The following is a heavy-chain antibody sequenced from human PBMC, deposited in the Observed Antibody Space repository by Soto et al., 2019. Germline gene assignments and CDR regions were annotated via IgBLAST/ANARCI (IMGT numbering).Heavy chain of an antibody. CDR2: ISYDGSNK. D-gene: IGHD5-12*01. Sequence: LRLSCAASGFTFSSYAMHWVRQAPGKGLEWVAVISYDGSNKYYADSVKGRFTISRDNSKNTLYLQMNSLRAEDTAVYYCAREDGYNSVFDYWGQGTLVTVSS. J-gene: IGHJ4*02. CDR1: GFTFSSYA. CDR3: AREDGYNSVFDY. V-gene: IGHV3-30-3*01.